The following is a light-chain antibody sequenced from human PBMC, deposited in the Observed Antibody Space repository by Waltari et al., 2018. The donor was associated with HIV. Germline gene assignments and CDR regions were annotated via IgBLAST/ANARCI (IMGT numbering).Light chain of an antibody. CDR3: ASYAGARGGV. CDR1: SSVIGSYTP. V-gene: IGLV2-23*02. CDR2: DVN. J-gene: IGLJ2*01. Sequence: QSALTPPAYVSESPGKSVTISCAGTSSVIGSYTPFSWYQQHPGKAPKLIIYDVNKPPSGVSHRFSGSKSGNTASLTISGLQAEDEADYYCASYAGARGGVFRGGTKLTVL.